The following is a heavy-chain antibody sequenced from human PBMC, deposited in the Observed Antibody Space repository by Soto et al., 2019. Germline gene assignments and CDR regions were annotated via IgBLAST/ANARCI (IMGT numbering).Heavy chain of an antibody. J-gene: IGHJ6*02. CDR2: IYPGDSDT. Sequence: GESLKISCKGSGYSFSSYWIGWVLQILGKGLEWMGIIYPGDSDTRYSPSFQGQVTISADKSISTAYLQGCSLKASDTAMYYCARTAAAGKYYYCAHVWGQGTTVTVS. CDR3: ARTAAAGKYYYCAHV. CDR1: GYSFSSYW. V-gene: IGHV5-51*01. D-gene: IGHD6-13*01.